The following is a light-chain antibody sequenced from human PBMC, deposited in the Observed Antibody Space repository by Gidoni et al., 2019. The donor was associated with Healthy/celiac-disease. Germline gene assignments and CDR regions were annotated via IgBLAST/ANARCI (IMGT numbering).Light chain of an antibody. V-gene: IGLV2-14*03. Sequence: QSALTQPASVSGSPGQPITISCTGTSSDVGGYNYVSWYQQHPGKAPKLMIYDVSNRPSGVSNRFSGSKSGNTASLTISGLQAEDEADYYCSSYTSSSTRDVFGTGTKVTVL. J-gene: IGLJ1*01. CDR2: DVS. CDR3: SSYTSSSTRDV. CDR1: SSDVGGYNY.